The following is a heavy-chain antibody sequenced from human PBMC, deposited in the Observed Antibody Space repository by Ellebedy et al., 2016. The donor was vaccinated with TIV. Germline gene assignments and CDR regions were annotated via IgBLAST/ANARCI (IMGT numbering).Heavy chain of an antibody. CDR3: ARDNAVPAAMGTYNWFDP. J-gene: IGHJ5*02. D-gene: IGHD2-2*01. Sequence: SETLSLXXTVSGASISSYYWSWIRQPPGKGLEWIGYIYYSGSTNYNPSLKSRVTISVDTSKNQFSLKLSSVTAADTAVYYCARDNAVPAAMGTYNWFDPWGQGTLVTVSS. CDR2: IYYSGST. CDR1: GASISSYY. V-gene: IGHV4-59*01.